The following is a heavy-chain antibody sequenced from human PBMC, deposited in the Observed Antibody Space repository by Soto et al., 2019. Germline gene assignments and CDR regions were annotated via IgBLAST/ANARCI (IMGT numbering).Heavy chain of an antibody. J-gene: IGHJ4*02. D-gene: IGHD3-10*01. CDR3: ARGGVLLWFGGLDY. Sequence: GGSLRLSCAASGFTVSSNYMSWVRQAPGKGLEWVSVIYSGGSTYYADSVKGRFTIFRDNSKNTLYLQMDSLRAEDTAVYYCARGGVLLWFGGLDYWGQGTLVTVSS. CDR1: GFTVSSNY. V-gene: IGHV3-66*01. CDR2: IYSGGST.